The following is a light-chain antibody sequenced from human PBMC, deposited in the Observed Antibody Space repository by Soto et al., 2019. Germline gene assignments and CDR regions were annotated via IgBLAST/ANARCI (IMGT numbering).Light chain of an antibody. Sequence: QSALTQPASVSGSPGQSITISCTGTSSDVGSYNYVSWYQQHPGKAPKLMIYDVGNRPSGVSNRFSGSKSGNTASLTISGLQAEDEADYYCSSYTSSSTPFVFGTGTKLTVL. J-gene: IGLJ1*01. V-gene: IGLV2-14*01. CDR3: SSYTSSSTPFV. CDR1: SSDVGSYNY. CDR2: DVG.